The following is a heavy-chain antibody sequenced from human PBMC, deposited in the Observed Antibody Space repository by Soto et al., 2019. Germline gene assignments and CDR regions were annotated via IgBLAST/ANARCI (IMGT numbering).Heavy chain of an antibody. J-gene: IGHJ4*02. CDR1: GFTFSSYG. V-gene: IGHV3-33*01. CDR3: ASVSWYEYY. Sequence: QVQLVESGGGVVQPGRSLRLSCAASGFTFSSYGMHWVRQAPGKGLEWVAVIWYDGSNKYYADSVKGRLTISRDNSKNTLYLQMNSRRAEDTAVYYCASVSWYEYYWGQGTLGTVSS. CDR2: IWYDGSNK. D-gene: IGHD6-13*01.